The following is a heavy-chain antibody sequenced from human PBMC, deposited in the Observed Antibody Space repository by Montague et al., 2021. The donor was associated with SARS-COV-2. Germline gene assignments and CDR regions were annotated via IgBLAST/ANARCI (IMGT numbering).Heavy chain of an antibody. CDR3: ARGIGWMGNAFDI. J-gene: IGHJ3*02. CDR2: IYYSGST. D-gene: IGHD6-19*01. CDR1: GGSISSYY. Sequence: SETLSLTCTVSGGSISSYYWSWIRRPPGKGLEWIGYIYYSGSTNYNPSLKSRATISVDTSKNQFSLKLSSVTAADTAVYYCARGIGWMGNAFDIWGQGTMVTVSS. V-gene: IGHV4-59*01.